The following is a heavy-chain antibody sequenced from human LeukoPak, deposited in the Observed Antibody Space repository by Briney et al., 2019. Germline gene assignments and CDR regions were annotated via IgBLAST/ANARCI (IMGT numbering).Heavy chain of an antibody. CDR1: GGSISSTNW. V-gene: IGHV4-4*02. Sequence: SGTLSLTCAVSGGSISSTNWWSWVRQPPGKGLEWIGEVHHSGSTNYNPSLKSRASISVDKSKNQFSLKLSSVTAADTAVYYCARVVGQQWLVNWGQGTLVTVSS. J-gene: IGHJ4*02. CDR3: ARVVGQQWLVN. CDR2: VHHSGST. D-gene: IGHD6-19*01.